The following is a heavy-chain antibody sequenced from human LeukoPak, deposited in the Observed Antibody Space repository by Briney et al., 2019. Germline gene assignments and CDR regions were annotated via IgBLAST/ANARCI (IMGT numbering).Heavy chain of an antibody. V-gene: IGHV3-23*01. CDR2: ISGSGGNT. Sequence: GGSLRLSCAASGFTFISYGMSWVRQAPGKGMERFSTISGSGGNTYYADSVQGRFTISRDNSKNTLYLQMNSLRAEDTAVYYCAKGGVVITTFDYWGQGTLVTVSS. CDR1: GFTFISYG. CDR3: AKGGVVITTFDY. J-gene: IGHJ4*02. D-gene: IGHD3-22*01.